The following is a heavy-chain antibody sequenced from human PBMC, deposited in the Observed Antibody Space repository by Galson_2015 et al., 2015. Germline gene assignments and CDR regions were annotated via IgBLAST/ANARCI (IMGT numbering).Heavy chain of an antibody. V-gene: IGHV3-30*18. D-gene: IGHD3-10*01. CDR2: ISYDGSNK. CDR3: AKDLEVYYYGSGSYYGLFDY. J-gene: IGHJ4*02. Sequence: SLRLSCAASGFTFDDYAMHWVRQAPGKGLEWVAVISYDGSNKYYADSVKGRFTISRDNSKNTLYLQMNSLRAEDTAVYYCAKDLEVYYYGSGSYYGLFDYWGQGTLVTVSS. CDR1: GFTFDDYA.